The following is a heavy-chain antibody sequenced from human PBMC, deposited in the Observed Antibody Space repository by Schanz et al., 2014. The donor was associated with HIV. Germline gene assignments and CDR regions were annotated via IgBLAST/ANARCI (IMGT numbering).Heavy chain of an antibody. Sequence: QVQLVESGGGVVQPGRSLRLSCAASGFTFSNYAMHWVRQAPGKGLEWVAVTSYDGSKKYYADSVQGRFMISRDNSNNTLYLQMNSLRAEDTAVYFCTRGRFLERGGMDVWGQGTAVTVSS. CDR1: GFTFSNYA. D-gene: IGHD3-3*01. CDR2: TSYDGSKK. CDR3: TRGRFLERGGMDV. V-gene: IGHV3-30-3*01. J-gene: IGHJ6*02.